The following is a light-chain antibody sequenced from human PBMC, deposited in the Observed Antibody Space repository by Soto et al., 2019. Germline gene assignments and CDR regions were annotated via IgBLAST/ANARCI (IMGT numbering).Light chain of an antibody. J-gene: IGLJ2*01. V-gene: IGLV1-51*01. Sequence: QSVLTQPPSVSAAPGQKVTISCSGSSSNIGNNFVSWYQQLPGTAPKLLIYDNDKRPSGIPDRFSGSKSGTSATLGITGLQTGDEADYYRATWDGSLSAVVFGGGTKLTVL. CDR3: ATWDGSLSAVV. CDR2: DND. CDR1: SSNIGNNF.